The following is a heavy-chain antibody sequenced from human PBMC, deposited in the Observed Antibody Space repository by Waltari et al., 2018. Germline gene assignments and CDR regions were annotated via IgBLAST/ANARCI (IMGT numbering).Heavy chain of an antibody. Sequence: QVQLQQWGAGLLKPSETLSLTCAVYGGSFSGYYWSWIRQPPGKGLEWIGEINHSGSTNYNPSLKSRVTISVDTSKNQFSLKLSSVTAADTAVYYCARSRPPIITIFGVPPSGFDPWGQGTLVTVSS. CDR1: GGSFSGYY. CDR2: INHSGST. CDR3: ARSRPPIITIFGVPPSGFDP. J-gene: IGHJ5*02. D-gene: IGHD3-3*01. V-gene: IGHV4-34*01.